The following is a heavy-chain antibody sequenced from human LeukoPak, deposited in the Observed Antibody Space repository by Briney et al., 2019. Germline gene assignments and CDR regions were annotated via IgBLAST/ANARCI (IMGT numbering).Heavy chain of an antibody. Sequence: GASVKVSCKASGYTFTGYYMHWVRQAPGQGLEWMGWINPNSGGTNYAQKFQGRVTMTRDTSISTAYMELSRPRSDDTAVYYCAREDRYSSGWYADWGQGTLVTVSS. V-gene: IGHV1-2*02. CDR2: INPNSGGT. D-gene: IGHD6-19*01. J-gene: IGHJ4*02. CDR1: GYTFTGYY. CDR3: AREDRYSSGWYAD.